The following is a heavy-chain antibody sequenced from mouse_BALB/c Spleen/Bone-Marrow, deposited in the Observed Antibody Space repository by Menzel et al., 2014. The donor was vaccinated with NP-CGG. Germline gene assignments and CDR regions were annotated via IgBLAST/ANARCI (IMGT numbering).Heavy chain of an antibody. CDR1: GCSFTGYT. CDR3: ARSGLYYGNYLYAMDY. CDR2: INPYNGGT. J-gene: IGHJ4*01. D-gene: IGHD2-1*01. Sequence: EVKVVESGPELVKPGASVKISCKASGCSFTGYTMNWVKQSHGKNLEWIGLINPYNGGTSYNQRFKGKATLTVDKSSSTAYMEFLSLTSEDSAVYYCARSGLYYGNYLYAMDYWGQGTSVTVSS. V-gene: IGHV1-26*01.